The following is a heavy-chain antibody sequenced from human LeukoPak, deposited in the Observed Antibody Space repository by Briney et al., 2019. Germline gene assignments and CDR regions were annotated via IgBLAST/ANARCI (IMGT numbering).Heavy chain of an antibody. CDR3: ARGADTAMVRFSFYYYYYMDV. J-gene: IGHJ6*03. CDR2: MNPNSGNT. CDR1: GYTFTSYD. Sequence: GASVKVSCKASGYTFTSYDINWVRQATGQGLEWMGWMNPNSGNTGYAQKFQGRVTMTRNTSISTAYMELSSLRSEDTAVYYCARGADTAMVRFSFYYYYYMDVWGKGTTVTISS. D-gene: IGHD5-18*01. V-gene: IGHV1-8*01.